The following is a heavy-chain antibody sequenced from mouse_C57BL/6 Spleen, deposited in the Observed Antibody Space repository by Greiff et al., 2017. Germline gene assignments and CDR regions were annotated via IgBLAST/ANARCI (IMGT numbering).Heavy chain of an antibody. Sequence: VKLQESGAELVRPGASVTLSCKASGYTFTDYEMHWVKQTPVHGLEWIGAIDPETGGTAYNQKFKGKAILTADKSSSTAYMELRSLTSEDSAVYYCTTYGAYWGQGTLVTVSA. CDR1: GYTFTDYE. V-gene: IGHV1-15*01. J-gene: IGHJ3*01. CDR3: TTYGAY. CDR2: IDPETGGT. D-gene: IGHD1-1*02.